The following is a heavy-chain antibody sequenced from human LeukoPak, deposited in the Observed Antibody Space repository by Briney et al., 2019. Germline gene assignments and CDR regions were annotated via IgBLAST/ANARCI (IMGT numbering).Heavy chain of an antibody. CDR3: AREGWTRIDGPDMVRGVKGFDY. V-gene: IGHV1-3*01. CDR2: INAGNGNT. J-gene: IGHJ4*02. Sequence: ASVKVSCKASGGTFSSYAISWVRQAPGQRLEWMGWINAGNGNTKYSQKFQGRVTITRDTSASTAYMELSSLRSEDTAVYYCAREGWTRIDGPDMVRGVKGFDYWGQGTLVTVSS. CDR1: GGTFSSYA. D-gene: IGHD3-10*01.